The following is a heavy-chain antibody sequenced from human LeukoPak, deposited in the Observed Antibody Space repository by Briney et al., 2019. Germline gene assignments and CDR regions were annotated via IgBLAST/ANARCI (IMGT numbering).Heavy chain of an antibody. CDR2: INHSGST. D-gene: IGHD3-3*01. J-gene: IGHJ4*02. V-gene: IGHV4-34*01. CDR1: GGSFSGDY. Sequence: PSETLSLTCAVYGGSFSGDYWSWIRQPPGKGLEWIGEINHSGSTNYNQSLKSRVPISVDTSKNKFSLKLSSVTAADTAVYYCARGNRITIFGVVATTPNDYWGKGTLVTVST. CDR3: ARGNRITIFGVVATTPNDY.